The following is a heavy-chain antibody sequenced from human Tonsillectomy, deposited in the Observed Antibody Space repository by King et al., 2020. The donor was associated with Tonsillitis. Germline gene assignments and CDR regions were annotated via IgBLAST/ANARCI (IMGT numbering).Heavy chain of an antibody. CDR2: IDPSDSYT. D-gene: IGHD6-19*01. J-gene: IGHJ6*02. CDR3: ARLVIAVAGSGIDYYYYGMDV. Sequence: VQLVESGAEVKKPGESLRISCKGSGYRFTSYWITWVRQMPGKGLEWMGRIDPSDSYTNYSPSFQGHVTISADKSISTAYLQWSSLKASDTAMYYCARLVIAVAGSGIDYYYYGMDVWGQGTTVTVSS. V-gene: IGHV5-10-1*03. CDR1: GYRFTSYW.